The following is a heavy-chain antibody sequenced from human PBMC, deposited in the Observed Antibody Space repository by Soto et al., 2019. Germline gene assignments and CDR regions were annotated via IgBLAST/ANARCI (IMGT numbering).Heavy chain of an antibody. V-gene: IGHV3-64D*08. D-gene: IGHD3-3*01. Sequence: GGSLRLSCAASGFTFSSYAMHWVRQAPGKGLEYVSAISSNGGSTYYADSVKGRFTISRDNSKNTLYLQMSSLRAEDTAVYYCVKDLRDDFWSGYYNWLDPWGQGTLVTVSS. J-gene: IGHJ5*02. CDR2: ISSNGGST. CDR1: GFTFSSYA. CDR3: VKDLRDDFWSGYYNWLDP.